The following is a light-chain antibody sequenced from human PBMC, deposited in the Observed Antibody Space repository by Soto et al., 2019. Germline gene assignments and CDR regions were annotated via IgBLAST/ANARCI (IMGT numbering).Light chain of an antibody. Sequence: DIQMTQSPSTLSASVGDRVTITCRASQSISSWLAWYQQKPGKAPKLLIYKASILGSGVPSRFSGSGYGTEFTLTISSLQPDDFAIYYCQQYNRQSWTFGQGTKVDIK. J-gene: IGKJ1*01. V-gene: IGKV1-5*03. CDR3: QQYNRQSWT. CDR1: QSISSW. CDR2: KAS.